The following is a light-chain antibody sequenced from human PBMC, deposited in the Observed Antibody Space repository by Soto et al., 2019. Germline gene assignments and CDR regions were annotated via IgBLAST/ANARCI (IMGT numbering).Light chain of an antibody. CDR3: SSYTSSNTLV. V-gene: IGLV2-14*01. CDR2: EVS. J-gene: IGLJ1*01. CDR1: SADVGGYIY. Sequence: QSALPQPASVSGSPGQSITISCSGTSADVGGYIYVSWYLQYPGKAPKLMIYEVSNRPSGVSNRFSGSKSGNTASLTISGLRAEDEADYYCSSYTSSNTLVFGSGTKVTVL.